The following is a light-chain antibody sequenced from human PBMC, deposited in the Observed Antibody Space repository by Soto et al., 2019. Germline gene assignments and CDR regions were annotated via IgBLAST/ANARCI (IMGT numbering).Light chain of an antibody. V-gene: IGKV3-15*01. CDR2: GAS. Sequence: EIVMTQSPATLSVSPGERATLSCRASQSVSSNLAWYQQKPGQAPRLLIYGASTRATGIPARFSGSGSGTEFTXTXXXXXXXXXXVXXCQQYNNWRTFGXXTKX. CDR3: QQYNNWRT. CDR1: QSVSSN. J-gene: IGKJ1*01.